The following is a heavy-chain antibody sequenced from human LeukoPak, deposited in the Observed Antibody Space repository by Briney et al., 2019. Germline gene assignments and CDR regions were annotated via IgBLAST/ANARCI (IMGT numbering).Heavy chain of an antibody. J-gene: IGHJ3*02. D-gene: IGHD7-27*01. CDR1: GFTFGDYA. Sequence: GGSLRLSCTASGFTFGDYAMSWFRQAPGKGLEWVGFIRSKAYGGTTEYAASVKGRFTISRDDSKSIAYLQMNSLKTEDTAVYYCTRDRLRLNWGLTDAFDIWGQGTMVTVSS. CDR3: TRDRLRLNWGLTDAFDI. V-gene: IGHV3-49*03. CDR2: IRSKAYGGTT.